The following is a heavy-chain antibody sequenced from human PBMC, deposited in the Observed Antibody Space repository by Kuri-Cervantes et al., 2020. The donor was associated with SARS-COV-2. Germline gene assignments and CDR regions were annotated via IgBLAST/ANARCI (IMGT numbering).Heavy chain of an antibody. V-gene: IGHV4-61*01. CDR2: TYNNGIIT. CDR1: GGSVNFISYY. Sequence: SETLSLTCTVSGGSVNFISYYWSWIRQPPGKGLEWIGHTYNNGIITNYNPSLKSRVTISVGTSKNQFFLRLTSVTAADTAVYYCARDVGTTSRFDYWGQGALATVSS. CDR3: ARDVGTTSRFDY. J-gene: IGHJ4*02. D-gene: IGHD1-26*01.